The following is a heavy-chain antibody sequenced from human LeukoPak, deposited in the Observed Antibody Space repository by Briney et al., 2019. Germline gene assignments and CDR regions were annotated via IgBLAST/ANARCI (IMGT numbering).Heavy chain of an antibody. D-gene: IGHD3-3*01. CDR3: ASSSLWSGILEY. CDR2: VKPDGGEK. CDR1: GFTFSSYM. Sequence: GGSLRLSCAASGFTFSSYMMTWVRQAPGKGLEWVANVKPDGGEKFYVDSVRGRFTISRDNAKNSLYLQMNSLRAEDTAVYYCASSSLWSGILEYWGQGTLVIVSS. V-gene: IGHV3-7*01. J-gene: IGHJ4*02.